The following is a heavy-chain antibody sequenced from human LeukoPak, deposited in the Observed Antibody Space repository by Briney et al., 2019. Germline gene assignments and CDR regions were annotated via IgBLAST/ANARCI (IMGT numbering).Heavy chain of an antibody. CDR2: INAGNGST. V-gene: IGHV1-3*01. CDR1: GYTFTSYA. Sequence: ASVKVSCKASGYTFTSYAMHWVRQAPGQRLEWMGWINAGNGSTKYSQKFQGRVTITRDTSASTAYMELSSLRSEDTAVYYCARARTTSGGCSSTSCYFNPWGQGTLVTVSS. J-gene: IGHJ5*02. CDR3: ARARTTSGGCSSTSCYFNP. D-gene: IGHD2-2*01.